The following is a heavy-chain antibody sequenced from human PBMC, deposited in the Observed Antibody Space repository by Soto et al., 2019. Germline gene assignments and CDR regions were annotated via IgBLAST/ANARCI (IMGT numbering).Heavy chain of an antibody. V-gene: IGHV3-66*01. CDR3: ARQGDYGDYADAFDI. CDR1: GFTVSSNY. CDR2: IYSGGST. Sequence: EVQLVESGGGLVQPGGSLRLSCAASGFTVSSNYMSWVRQAPGKGLEWVSVIYSGGSTYYADSVKGRFTISRDNSKNTLYLQMNSLRAEDTAVYYCARQGDYGDYADAFDIWGQGTMVTVSS. D-gene: IGHD4-17*01. J-gene: IGHJ3*02.